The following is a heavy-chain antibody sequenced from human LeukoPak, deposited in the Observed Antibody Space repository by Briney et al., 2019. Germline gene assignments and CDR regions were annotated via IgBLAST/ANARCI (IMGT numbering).Heavy chain of an antibody. V-gene: IGHV3-33*06. CDR2: IWYDGSNK. D-gene: IGHD3-22*01. Sequence: GGSLRLSCAASGFTFSSYGMHWVRQAPGKGLEWVAVIWYDGSNKYYADSVKGRFTISRDNSKNTLYLQMNSLRAEDTAVYYCAKSSGPGGHYYYGMDVWGQGTTVTVSS. CDR1: GFTFSSYG. CDR3: AKSSGPGGHYYYGMDV. J-gene: IGHJ6*02.